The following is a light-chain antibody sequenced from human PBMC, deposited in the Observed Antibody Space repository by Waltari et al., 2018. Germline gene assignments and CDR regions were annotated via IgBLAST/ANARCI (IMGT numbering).Light chain of an antibody. V-gene: IGKV3-15*01. CDR3: QQYNRWPPIT. CDR1: QSVSSN. J-gene: IGKJ5*01. Sequence: EIVMTQSPATLSVSPGETATLSCRASQSVSSNVAWYQKKPGQAPRLFIYDASTSATSIPAKFRGSGSGTEFTLTISGLQSEDFAVYYCQQYNRWPPITFGHGTRLEIK. CDR2: DAS.